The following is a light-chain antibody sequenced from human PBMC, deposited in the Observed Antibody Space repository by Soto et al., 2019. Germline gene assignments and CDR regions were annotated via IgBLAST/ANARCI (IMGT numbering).Light chain of an antibody. CDR3: SSYTTSSPYV. CDR2: EVS. Sequence: QSVLTQPASVSGSPGQSITISCTGTSSDAGGYNYVSWYQQHPGKAPKLMIYEVSKRPSGVSNRFSGSKSGNTASLTISGLQAEDEADYYCSSYTTSSPYVFGTGTKVTVL. CDR1: SSDAGGYNY. V-gene: IGLV2-14*01. J-gene: IGLJ1*01.